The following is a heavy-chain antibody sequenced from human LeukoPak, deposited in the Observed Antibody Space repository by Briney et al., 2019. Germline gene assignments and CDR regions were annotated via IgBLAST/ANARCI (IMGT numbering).Heavy chain of an antibody. CDR1: GGSVTTYY. Sequence: ETLPLTCTVSGGSVTTYYWSWIRQPPGKGLEWISSVSSSSSYIYYIDSVKGRFTISRDSAKDSLYLRMNSLRAEDTAVYYCARDKSSGALGYWGQGTLVTVSS. D-gene: IGHD3-22*01. CDR3: ARDKSSGALGY. CDR2: VSSSSSYI. V-gene: IGHV3-21*01. J-gene: IGHJ4*02.